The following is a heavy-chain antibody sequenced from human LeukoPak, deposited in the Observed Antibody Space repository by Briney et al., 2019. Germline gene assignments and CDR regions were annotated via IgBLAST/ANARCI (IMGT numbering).Heavy chain of an antibody. J-gene: IGHJ5*02. D-gene: IGHD2-2*01. CDR2: INPSGGST. CDR3: ARDPRRIVVVPAAIVFWFDP. CDR1: GYTFTSYY. V-gene: IGHV1-46*01. Sequence: ASVKVSCKASGYTFTSYYMHWVRQAPGQGLEWMGIINPSGGSTSYARKFQGRVTMTRDMSTSTVYMELSRLRSDDTAVYYCARDPRRIVVVPAAIVFWFDPWGQGTLVTVSS.